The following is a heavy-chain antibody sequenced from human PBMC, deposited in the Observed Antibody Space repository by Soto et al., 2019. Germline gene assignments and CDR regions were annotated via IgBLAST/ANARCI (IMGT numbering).Heavy chain of an antibody. CDR1: GYNFTNYW. Sequence: GESLKISCKGSGYNFTNYWIAWVRQMPGKGLEWMGIIYPEDSDTRYSPSFRGQVTISADKSITTAYLQWSTLKASDTALYFCTRLNRPNQLPRDNWSQGTQATDSA. V-gene: IGHV5-51*01. CDR3: TRLNRPNQLPRDN. D-gene: IGHD1-7*01. J-gene: IGHJ1*01. CDR2: IYPEDSDT.